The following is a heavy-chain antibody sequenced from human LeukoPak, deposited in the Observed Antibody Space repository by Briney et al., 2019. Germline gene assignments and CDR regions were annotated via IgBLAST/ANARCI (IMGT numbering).Heavy chain of an antibody. D-gene: IGHD2-8*01. CDR3: TTDRMIYATNWAVSWFDP. Sequence: GGSLRLSCAASGFTFSSDAMRWVRQAPGKGLEWGGGVKTKGDGGAADYAAPVKGRVTISRDDSTKPLYLQMNSLKTEDTAVYYCTTDRMIYATNWAVSWFDPWGQGTLVTVSS. V-gene: IGHV3-15*01. CDR1: GFTFSSDA. J-gene: IGHJ5*02. CDR2: VKTKGDGGAA.